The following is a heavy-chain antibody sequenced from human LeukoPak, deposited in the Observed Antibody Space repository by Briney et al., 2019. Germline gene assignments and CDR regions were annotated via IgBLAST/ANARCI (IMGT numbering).Heavy chain of an antibody. CDR1: GFTLSSYS. CDR3: AKDAAADDAFDI. V-gene: IGHV3-23*01. CDR2: ISGSGGST. Sequence: GGSLRLSCAASGFTLSSYSMNWVRQAPGKGLEWVSAISGSGGSTYYADSVKGRFTISRDNSKNTLYLQMNSLRAEDTAVYYCAKDAAADDAFDIWGQGTMVTVSS. D-gene: IGHD6-13*01. J-gene: IGHJ3*02.